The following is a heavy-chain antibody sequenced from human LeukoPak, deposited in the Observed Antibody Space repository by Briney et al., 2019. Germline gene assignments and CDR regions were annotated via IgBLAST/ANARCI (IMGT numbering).Heavy chain of an antibody. CDR2: IYTSGST. CDR1: GGSITSYY. J-gene: IGHJ6*03. CDR3: AREYSNYAPGYYYYYMDV. Sequence: SETLSLTCTVSGGSITSYYWSWIRQPAGKGLEWIGRIYTSGSTNYNPSLKSRVTMSVDTSKSQFSLKLSSVTAADTAVYYCAREYSNYAPGYYYYYMDVWGKGTTVTVSS. D-gene: IGHD4-11*01. V-gene: IGHV4-4*07.